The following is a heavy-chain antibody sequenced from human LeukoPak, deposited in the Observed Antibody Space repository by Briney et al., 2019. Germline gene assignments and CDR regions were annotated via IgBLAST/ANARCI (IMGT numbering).Heavy chain of an antibody. Sequence: GGSLRLSCTASGITFGDNVMSWVRQAPGKGLEWVANIKQDGSEKYYVDSVKGRASISRDNAKNSRYLQMNSLRVEDTAVYYCARDRTAMVTSYYYYYYMDVWGKGTTVTVSS. D-gene: IGHD5-18*01. CDR3: ARDRTAMVTSYYYYYYMDV. V-gene: IGHV3-7*01. CDR1: GITFGDNV. J-gene: IGHJ6*03. CDR2: IKQDGSEK.